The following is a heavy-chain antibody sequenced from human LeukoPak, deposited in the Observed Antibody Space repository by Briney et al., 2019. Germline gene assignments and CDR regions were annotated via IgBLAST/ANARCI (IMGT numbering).Heavy chain of an antibody. Sequence: GASAKVSCKASGYTFTRYLMHWVRQAPGQGLEWMGIINPSGGSTNYPQKFQGRVTMTRDTSTGTVYMELSSLRSEDAAVYFCATGRDGYNSEYFQHWGQGTLVTVSS. D-gene: IGHD5-24*01. V-gene: IGHV1-46*01. J-gene: IGHJ1*01. CDR1: GYTFTRYL. CDR3: ATGRDGYNSEYFQH. CDR2: INPSGGST.